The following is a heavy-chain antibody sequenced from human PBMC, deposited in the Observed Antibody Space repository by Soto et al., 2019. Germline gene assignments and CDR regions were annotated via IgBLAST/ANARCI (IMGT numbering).Heavy chain of an antibody. Sequence: QVQLVQSGAEVKKPGASVKVSCKASGYTFTNYGITWVRQAPGQGLEWMGWISVYNGNTKYAQKFQGRVTMTTDTSTATAYLELRTLRSDDTAVYFCASDRISGWYAGGPPLGYWGQGTLVTVS. CDR1: GYTFTNYG. D-gene: IGHD6-19*01. CDR2: ISVYNGNT. V-gene: IGHV1-18*01. CDR3: ASDRISGWYAGGPPLGY. J-gene: IGHJ4*02.